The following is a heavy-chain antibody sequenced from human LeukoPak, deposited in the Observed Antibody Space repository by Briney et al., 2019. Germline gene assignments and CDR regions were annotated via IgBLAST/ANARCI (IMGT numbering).Heavy chain of an antibody. J-gene: IGHJ5*02. D-gene: IGHD4-11*01. CDR2: VYTSGST. V-gene: IGHV4-61*02. CDR1: GGSISSGTFS. Sequence: SQTLSLTCTVSGGSISSGTFSWSWIRQPAGKGLEWIGRVYTSGSTNYNPSLSSRVTISLDTSKNQFSLKLSSVTAADTAVYYCARRGPDYSNYWLPASNWFDPWGQGTLVTVSS. CDR3: ARRGPDYSNYWLPASNWFDP.